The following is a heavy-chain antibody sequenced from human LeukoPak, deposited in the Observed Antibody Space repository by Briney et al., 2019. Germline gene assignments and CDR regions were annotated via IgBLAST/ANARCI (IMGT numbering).Heavy chain of an antibody. V-gene: IGHV4-61*01. CDR1: GGSVSSSSYY. D-gene: IGHD3-22*01. CDR2: IYYSGST. CDR3: ASAEVVTDYYFDY. J-gene: IGHJ4*02. Sequence: SETLSLTCTVSGGSVSSSSYYWSWLRQRPGTGLEWIGYIYYSGSTNDNPSLKSRVTISVDTSKNQSSLKLSSVTAADTAVYYCASAEVVTDYYFDYWGQGTLVTVSS.